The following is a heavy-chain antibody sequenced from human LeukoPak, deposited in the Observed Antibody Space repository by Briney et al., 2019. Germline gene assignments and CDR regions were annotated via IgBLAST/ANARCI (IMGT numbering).Heavy chain of an antibody. D-gene: IGHD2-8*01. Sequence: PGGSLRLSCAASGFTFSSYWMHWVRQVPGKGLVWVSRIKNDGSSTSYADSEKGRFTISRDNAKNTLYLQMNSLRDEDTAVYYCARGNGEIDYWGQGTLVTVSS. CDR1: GFTFSSYW. CDR3: ARGNGEIDY. J-gene: IGHJ4*02. V-gene: IGHV3-74*01. CDR2: IKNDGSST.